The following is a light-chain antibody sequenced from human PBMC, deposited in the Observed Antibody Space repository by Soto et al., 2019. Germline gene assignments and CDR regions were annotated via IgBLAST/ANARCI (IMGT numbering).Light chain of an antibody. J-gene: IGLJ2*01. CDR3: SSYTSSRTLL. Sequence: QSALTQPASVSGSPGQSITISCTGTSSDVGGYNYVPWYQQHPGKAPKLMFYDVSNRPSGVSNRFSGSKSGNTASLTISGLQADDEADYYCSSYTSSRTLLFGGGPTLTVL. CDR1: SSDVGGYNY. V-gene: IGLV2-14*01. CDR2: DVS.